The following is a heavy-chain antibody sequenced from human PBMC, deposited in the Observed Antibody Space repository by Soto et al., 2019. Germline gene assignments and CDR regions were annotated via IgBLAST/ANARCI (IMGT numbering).Heavy chain of an antibody. CDR1: GFTFSSYA. Sequence: PGGSLRLSCAASGFTFSSYAMHWVRQAPGKGLEWAAVISYDGSNKYYADSVKGRFTISRDNSKNTLYLQMNSLRAEDTAVYYCARDRGGPIVVVPAATPYYYYGMDVWGQGTTVTV. CDR2: ISYDGSNK. CDR3: ARDRGGPIVVVPAATPYYYYGMDV. J-gene: IGHJ6*02. D-gene: IGHD2-2*01. V-gene: IGHV3-30-3*01.